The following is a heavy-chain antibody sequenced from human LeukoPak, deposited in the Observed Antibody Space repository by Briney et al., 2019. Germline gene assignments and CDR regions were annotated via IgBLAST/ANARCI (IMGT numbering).Heavy chain of an antibody. CDR2: IKQDGSEK. Sequence: GGSLRLSCGASGFPFSSYWMRWVRQATGKGVEWVDHIKQDGSEKYYVDSVKGRFTIYRDNAKNSLYLQMNSLRAEDTAVYYCARVSRDIVVVVAATEQHFDYWGQGTLVTVSS. D-gene: IGHD2-15*01. CDR1: GFPFSSYW. V-gene: IGHV3-7*01. CDR3: ARVSRDIVVVVAATEQHFDY. J-gene: IGHJ4*02.